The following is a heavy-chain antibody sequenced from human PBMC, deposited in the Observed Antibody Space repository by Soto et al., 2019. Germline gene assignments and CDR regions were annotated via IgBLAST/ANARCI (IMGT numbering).Heavy chain of an antibody. J-gene: IGHJ5*02. V-gene: IGHV4-59*01. CDR3: ARTHFVVVPAAMPGALFDP. D-gene: IGHD2-2*01. CDR2: IYYSGST. Sequence: PSETLSLTCTVSGGSISSYYWSWIRQPPGKGLEWIGYIYYSGSTNYNPSLKSRVTISVDTSKNQFSLKLSSVTAADTAVYYCARTHFVVVPAAMPGALFDPPGQGTLVTVSS. CDR1: GGSISSYY.